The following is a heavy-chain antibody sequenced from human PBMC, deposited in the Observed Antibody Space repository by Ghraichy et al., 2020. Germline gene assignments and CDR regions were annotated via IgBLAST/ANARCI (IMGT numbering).Heavy chain of an antibody. CDR2: IYHDGSNT. V-gene: IGHV3-30*12. CDR3: ARDLSGDWGQDY. CDR1: GFTFSSHA. D-gene: IGHD2-21*02. Sequence: GGSLRLSCAASGFTFSSHAMHWVRQAPGKGLEWVAVIYHDGSNTYYADSVKGRFSVSRDNSKNTLFLQMNSLRADDTAVYYCARDLSGDWGQDYWGQGTLVTVSS. J-gene: IGHJ4*02.